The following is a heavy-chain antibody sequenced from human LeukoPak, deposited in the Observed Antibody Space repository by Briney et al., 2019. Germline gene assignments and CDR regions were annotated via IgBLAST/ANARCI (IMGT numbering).Heavy chain of an antibody. CDR1: GGTFSSYA. J-gene: IGHJ4*02. D-gene: IGHD3-3*01. V-gene: IGHV1-69*05. CDR3: ARVAAYYDFWSGYYCFDY. Sequence: ASVKVSCKTSGGTFSSYAISWVRQAPGQGLEWMGGIIPIFGTANYAQKFQGRVTMTTDTSTSTAYMELRSLRSDDTAVYYCARVAAYYDFWSGYYCFDYWGQGTLVTVSS. CDR2: IIPIFGTA.